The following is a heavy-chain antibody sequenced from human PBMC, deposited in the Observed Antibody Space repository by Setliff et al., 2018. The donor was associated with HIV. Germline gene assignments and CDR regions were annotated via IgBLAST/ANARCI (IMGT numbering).Heavy chain of an antibody. CDR2: IHTSGDS. CDR3: AREDYYYYGMDV. V-gene: IGHV4-4*07. CDR1: GGSISGFY. Sequence: SETLSLTCTVSGGSISGFYWSWIRQSAGKGLEWIGRIHTSGDSDFNPSLKSRVTMSVDTSKNQISLKLSSVTAADTAVYYCAREDYYYYGMDVWGQGTTVTVSS. J-gene: IGHJ6*02.